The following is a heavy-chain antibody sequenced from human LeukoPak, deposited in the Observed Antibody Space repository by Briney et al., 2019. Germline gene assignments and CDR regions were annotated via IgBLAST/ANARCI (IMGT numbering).Heavy chain of an antibody. V-gene: IGHV3-21*01. CDR3: ARDMSEYYNSSGYRVF. D-gene: IGHD3-22*01. CDR2: ISGSSSYI. J-gene: IGHJ4*02. Sequence: GGSLRLSCAASGFTFSTYSMNWVRKAPGKGLEWVSSISGSSSYIYYADSVKGRFTISRDNAKKPLYLQMNSLRAEDTAVYYCARDMSEYYNSSGYRVFWGQGALVTVSS. CDR1: GFTFSTYS.